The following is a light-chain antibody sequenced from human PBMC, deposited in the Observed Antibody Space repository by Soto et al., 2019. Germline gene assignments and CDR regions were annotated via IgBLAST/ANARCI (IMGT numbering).Light chain of an antibody. CDR1: QSVSSN. J-gene: IGKJ1*01. CDR2: GAS. CDR3: QQYNNWPGT. V-gene: IGKV3-15*01. Sequence: EIVMTQSPAPLSVSPGERATLSCRASQSVSSNLAWYQQKPGQAPRLLIYGASTRATGTPARFSGSGSGTEFTLTISSLQSEDFAVYYCQQYNNWPGTFGQGTKVDI.